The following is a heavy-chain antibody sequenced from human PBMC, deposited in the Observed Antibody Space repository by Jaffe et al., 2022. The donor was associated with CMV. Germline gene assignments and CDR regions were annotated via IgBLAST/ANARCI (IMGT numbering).Heavy chain of an antibody. CDR2: INPSGGST. D-gene: IGHD4-17*01. V-gene: IGHV1-46*01. Sequence: QVQLVQSGAEVKKPGASVKVSCKASGYTFTSYYMHWVRQAPGQGLEWMGIINPSGGSTSYAQKFQGRVTMTRDTSTSTVYMELSSLRSEDTAVYYCARDPSYGDYDPLFDWFDPWGQGTLVTVSS. J-gene: IGHJ5*02. CDR3: ARDPSYGDYDPLFDWFDP. CDR1: GYTFTSYY.